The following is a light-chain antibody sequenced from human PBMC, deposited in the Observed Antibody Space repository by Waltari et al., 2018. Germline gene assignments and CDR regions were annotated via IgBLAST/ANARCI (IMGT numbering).Light chain of an antibody. CDR3: CSFADSSASWV. J-gene: IGLJ3*02. V-gene: IGLV2-23*02. Sequence: QSALTQPASVSGSPGQSLTISCTGTSSDVGTYDLVSWYQQHPGKAPKLMIHDINKRPSGVSPRFSGSKSGNTASLTISGLQAEDEADYYCCSFADSSASWVFGGGTKLTVL. CDR2: DIN. CDR1: SSDVGTYDL.